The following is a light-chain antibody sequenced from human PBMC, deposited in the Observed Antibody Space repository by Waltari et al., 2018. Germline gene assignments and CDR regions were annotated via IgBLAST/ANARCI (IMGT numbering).Light chain of an antibody. Sequence: DIQMTQSPSSLSASVGDRVTITCQASQDISNYSNWYQQKPGKAPKLLIYDASNLETGVPSRFSGSGSGTDFTFTISSLQPEDIATYYCQQYDNLPRTFGQGTKVEIK. CDR1: QDISNY. CDR3: QQYDNLPRT. V-gene: IGKV1-33*01. CDR2: DAS. J-gene: IGKJ1*01.